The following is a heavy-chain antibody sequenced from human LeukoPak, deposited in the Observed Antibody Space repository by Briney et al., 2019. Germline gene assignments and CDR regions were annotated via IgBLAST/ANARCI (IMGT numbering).Heavy chain of an antibody. CDR2: IVGRGGSP. Sequence: GGSLRLSCAASGFTFSSYWMSWVRQAPGKGLQWVSVIVGRGGSPYYADSVKGRFTISRDNSKNTVYLQINSLSAEDTAVYYCAKGADRDYGDYNYYYYYMDVWGQGTTVTVSS. CDR3: AKGADRDYGDYNYYYYYMDV. D-gene: IGHD4-17*01. V-gene: IGHV3-23*01. CDR1: GFTFSSYW. J-gene: IGHJ6*03.